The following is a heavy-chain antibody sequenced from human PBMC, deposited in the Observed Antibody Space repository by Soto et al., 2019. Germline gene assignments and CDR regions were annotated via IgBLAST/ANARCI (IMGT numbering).Heavy chain of an antibody. V-gene: IGHV3-23*01. CDR3: AKDQAAAGTISRYFQH. CDR1: GFSFSTYA. Sequence: EVQLLESGGGLVQPEGSLRLSCAASGFSFSTYAMSWVRQAPGKGLEWVSGISGSGGTTYYADSVKGRFTISRDNSKNTLDLQVSSLRAEDTAVYYCAKDQAAAGTISRYFQHWGQGTLVTVSS. D-gene: IGHD6-13*01. CDR2: ISGSGGTT. J-gene: IGHJ1*01.